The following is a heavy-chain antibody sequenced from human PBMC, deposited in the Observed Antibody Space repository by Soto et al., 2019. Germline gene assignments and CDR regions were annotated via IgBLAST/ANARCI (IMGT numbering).Heavy chain of an antibody. CDR3: ATSYGSGYRAFDY. CDR2: VNPIVSMS. Sequence: QVQLVQSGAEVKRRGSSVKVSCKASGDTFNFYSINWVRQAPGLGLEWMGRVNPIVSMSNYAQRFQGRVTMTADKSTSTAYMGLSGLRSEDTAIYYCATSYGSGYRAFDYWGQGALVTVSS. CDR1: GDTFNFYS. D-gene: IGHD3-10*01. J-gene: IGHJ4*02. V-gene: IGHV1-69*04.